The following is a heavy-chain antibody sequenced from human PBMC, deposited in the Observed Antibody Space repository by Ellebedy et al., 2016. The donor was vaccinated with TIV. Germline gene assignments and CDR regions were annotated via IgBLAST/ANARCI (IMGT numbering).Heavy chain of an antibody. J-gene: IGHJ6*02. V-gene: IGHV4-34*01. CDR2: INHSGST. CDR3: AKVRKSRTYYYYGMDV. Sequence: SETLSLTXAVYGGSFSGYYWSWIRQPPGKGLEWIGEINHSGSTNYNPSLKSRVTISVDTSKNQFSLKLSSVTAADTAVYYCAKVRKSRTYYYYGMDVWGQGTTVTVSS. D-gene: IGHD1-14*01. CDR1: GGSFSGYY.